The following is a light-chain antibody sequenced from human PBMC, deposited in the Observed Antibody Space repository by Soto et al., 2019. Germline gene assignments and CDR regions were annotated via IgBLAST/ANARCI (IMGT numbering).Light chain of an antibody. Sequence: EIVLTQSPATLSLSPGERATLSCRASQSVSSYLAWYQQKPGQAPRLLIYDASNRATCIPARFSGSGSVTHYTLTINSLEPEDFSGDYSQHRTNWPPYTFGQGTKMDIK. V-gene: IGKV3-11*01. CDR3: QHRTNWPPYT. CDR1: QSVSSY. J-gene: IGKJ2*01. CDR2: DAS.